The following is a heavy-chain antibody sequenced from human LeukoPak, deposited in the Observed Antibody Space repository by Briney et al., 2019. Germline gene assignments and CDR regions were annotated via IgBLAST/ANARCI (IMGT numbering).Heavy chain of an antibody. V-gene: IGHV3-33*08. CDR1: GFTFSSYG. CDR3: ARWAMDCGMDV. Sequence: GRSLRLSCAASGFTFSSYGMHWVRQAPGKGLEWVAVIWYDGSNKYYADSVKGRFTISRDNSKNTLYLQMSSLRAEDTAVYYCARWAMDCGMDVWGQGTTVTVSS. CDR2: IWYDGSNK. J-gene: IGHJ6*02.